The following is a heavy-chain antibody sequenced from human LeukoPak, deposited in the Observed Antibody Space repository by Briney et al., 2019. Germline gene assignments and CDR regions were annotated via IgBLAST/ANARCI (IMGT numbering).Heavy chain of an antibody. J-gene: IGHJ5*02. D-gene: IGHD4-17*01. CDR3: ARDGTVTAGPFDP. Sequence: GGSLRLSCAAPGIPFSSFGMHWLRQAPGKGLEWVAFIWYDGSNKYYADSVKGRFTISRDNSKNTLYLQMNSLTAEDTAVYYCARDGTVTAGPFDPWGGGTLATVSS. CDR1: GIPFSSFG. V-gene: IGHV3-33*01. CDR2: IWYDGSNK.